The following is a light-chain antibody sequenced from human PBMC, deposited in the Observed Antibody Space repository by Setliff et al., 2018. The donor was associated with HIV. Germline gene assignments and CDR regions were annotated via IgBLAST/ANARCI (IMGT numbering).Light chain of an antibody. V-gene: IGLV2-23*02. Sequence: QSVLTQPASVSGSPGQSITISCTGTISDVGSYNLVSWYQQHPGKAPKLMIYDVSKRPSGVSNRFSGSKSGNTASLTISGLQAEDEADYFCRSYVSSNPHYVFGTGTKVTVL. CDR2: DVS. CDR1: ISDVGSYNL. J-gene: IGLJ1*01. CDR3: RSYVSSNPHYV.